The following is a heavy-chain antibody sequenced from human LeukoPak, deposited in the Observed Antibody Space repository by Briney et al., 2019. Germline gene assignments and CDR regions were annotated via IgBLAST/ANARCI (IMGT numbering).Heavy chain of an antibody. CDR3: ARGKLKDY. CDR2: INHSGST. D-gene: IGHD4-23*01. J-gene: IGHJ4*02. V-gene: IGHV4-34*01. CDR1: GGSIRSYY. Sequence: PSETLSLTCTVSGGSIRSYYWTWIRQPPGKGLEWIGEINHSGSTNYNPSLKSRVTISVDTSKNQFSLKLSSVTAADTAVYYCARGKLKDYWGQGTLVTVSS.